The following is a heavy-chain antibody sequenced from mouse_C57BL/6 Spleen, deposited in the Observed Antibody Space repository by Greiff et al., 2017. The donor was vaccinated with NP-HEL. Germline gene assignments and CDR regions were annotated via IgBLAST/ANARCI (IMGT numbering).Heavy chain of an antibody. J-gene: IGHJ2*01. CDR2: IYPSDSET. D-gene: IGHD3-3*01. CDR1: GYTFTSYW. CDR3: ARGGRRDY. Sequence: HVQLQQPGAELVRPGSSVKLSCKASGYTFTSYWMDWVKQRPGQGLEWIGNIYPSDSETHYNQKFKDKATLTVDKSSSTAYMQLSSLTSEDSAVYYCARGGRRDYWGQGTTLTVSS. V-gene: IGHV1-61*01.